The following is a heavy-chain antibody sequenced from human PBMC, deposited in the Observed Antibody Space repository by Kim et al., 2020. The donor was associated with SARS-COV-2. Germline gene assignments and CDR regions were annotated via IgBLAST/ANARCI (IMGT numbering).Heavy chain of an antibody. CDR3: AKDIYAPATYYYYGMDV. J-gene: IGHJ6*02. Sequence: VKGRFTISRDNAKNSLYLQMNSLRAEDTALYYCAKDIYAPATYYYYGMDVWGQGTTVTVSS. D-gene: IGHD2-2*01. V-gene: IGHV3-9*01.